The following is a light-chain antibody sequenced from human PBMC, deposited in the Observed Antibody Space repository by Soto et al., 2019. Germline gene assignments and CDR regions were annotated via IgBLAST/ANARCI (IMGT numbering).Light chain of an antibody. CDR1: TSNIGSNP. CDR2: SNI. J-gene: IGLJ1*01. Sequence: QAVVTQPPSASGTPGQRVTISCSGTTSNIGSNPVNWYQQLPGTAHKLLIYSNIQRPSGVPDRLSGSKSGTSASLAIRGLQSEDEADYYCAAWDDSLNAYVFGTGTKLTVL. V-gene: IGLV1-44*01. CDR3: AAWDDSLNAYV.